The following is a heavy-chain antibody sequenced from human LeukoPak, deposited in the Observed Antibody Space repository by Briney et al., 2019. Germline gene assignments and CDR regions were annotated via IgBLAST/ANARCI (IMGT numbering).Heavy chain of an antibody. CDR1: GYTFTSYG. D-gene: IGHD6-13*01. J-gene: IGHJ5*02. CDR3: ARKISLYSSSWYRYWFDP. CDR2: ISAYNGNT. V-gene: IGHV1-18*01. Sequence: VSVKVSCKASGYTFTSYGISWARQAPGQGLERMGWISAYNGNTNYAQKLQGRVTMTTDTSTSTAYMELRSLRSDDTAVYYCARKISLYSSSWYRYWFDPWGQGTLVTVSS.